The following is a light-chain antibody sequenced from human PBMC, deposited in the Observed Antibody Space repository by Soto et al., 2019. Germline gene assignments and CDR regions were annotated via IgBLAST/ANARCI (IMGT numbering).Light chain of an antibody. CDR3: AAWHDSLSGPVGV. V-gene: IGLV2-8*01. CDR2: EVS. CDR1: SSDVGAYNY. J-gene: IGLJ2*01. Sequence: QSVLTQPPSASGSPGQSVTISCTGTSSDVGAYNYVSWYQQHPGKAPKVMIYEVSKRPSGVPDRFSGSKSGNTASLTVSGLQAEDEADYYCAAWHDSLSGPVGVFGGGTKLTVL.